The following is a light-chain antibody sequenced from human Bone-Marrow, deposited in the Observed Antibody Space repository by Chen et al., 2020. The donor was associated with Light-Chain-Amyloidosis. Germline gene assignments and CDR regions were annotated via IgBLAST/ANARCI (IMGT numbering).Light chain of an antibody. V-gene: IGKV1-27*01. CDR1: QDISNL. Sequence: DIQMTQSPSSLSISVGDRVNITCRASQDISNLLAWYQLRQVKVPQILIFATTALQPGVPSRFRGSGFGTDFTLTITSLQPEDVATYYCQNYDSAPHLTFGGGTKVEIK. J-gene: IGKJ4*02. CDR3: QNYDSAPHLT. CDR2: ATT.